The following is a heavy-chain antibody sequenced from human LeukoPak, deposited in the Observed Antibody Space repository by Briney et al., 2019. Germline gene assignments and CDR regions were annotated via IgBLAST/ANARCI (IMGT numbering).Heavy chain of an antibody. D-gene: IGHD3-10*01. V-gene: IGHV4-4*07. Sequence: SETLSLTCTDSGGSISSYYWSWIRQPAGKGLEWIGHMYTSGTTNYNPSLKSRVTMSVDTSKNQFSLKLSSVTAADTAVYYCARSVRRLYGSGRSNWFDPWGQGALVTVSS. CDR2: MYTSGTT. CDR1: GGSISSYY. CDR3: ARSVRRLYGSGRSNWFDP. J-gene: IGHJ5*02.